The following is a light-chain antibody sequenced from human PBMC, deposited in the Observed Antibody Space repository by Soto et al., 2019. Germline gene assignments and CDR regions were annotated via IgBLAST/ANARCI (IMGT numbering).Light chain of an antibody. J-gene: IGKJ5*01. V-gene: IGKV3-15*01. Sequence: EIVMTQSPDTLSVSPGERVTPSCRASQNVGTNLAWYQQKPGQAPRLLIYGASTRATGFPARFSGSGSVTEFTLTISRLQPGDFAVYDCQQYNNWPITFGQGTRLEIK. CDR2: GAS. CDR1: QNVGTN. CDR3: QQYNNWPIT.